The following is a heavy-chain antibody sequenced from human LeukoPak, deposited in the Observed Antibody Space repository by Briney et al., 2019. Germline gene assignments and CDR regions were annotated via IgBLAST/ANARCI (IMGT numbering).Heavy chain of an antibody. CDR1: GGSFSGYY. CDR3: ARDSGGVGHFDY. D-gene: IGHD3-10*01. Sequence: SETLSLTCGVYGGSFSGYYWSWIRQPPGKGLEWIGEINNSGSTYYNPSLKSRVTISVDRSKNQFSLKLSSVTAADTAVYYCARDSGGVGHFDYWGQGTLVTVSS. J-gene: IGHJ4*02. V-gene: IGHV4-34*01. CDR2: INNSGST.